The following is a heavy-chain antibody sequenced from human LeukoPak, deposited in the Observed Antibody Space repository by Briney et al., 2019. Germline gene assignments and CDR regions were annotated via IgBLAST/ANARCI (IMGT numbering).Heavy chain of an antibody. CDR2: IDPSYSYS. J-gene: IGHJ4*02. D-gene: IGHD3-9*01. CDR3: ARRGYDILTGYSPGQYYFDY. Sequence: GEPLKISCKGSGYSFTSYWINWVRQMPGKGLEWMGRIDPSYSYSTYSPSFQGHVTISADKSISTAFLQWSSLKASDTAMYYCARRGYDILTGYSPGQYYFDYWGQGTLVTVSS. V-gene: IGHV5-10-1*01. CDR1: GYSFTSYW.